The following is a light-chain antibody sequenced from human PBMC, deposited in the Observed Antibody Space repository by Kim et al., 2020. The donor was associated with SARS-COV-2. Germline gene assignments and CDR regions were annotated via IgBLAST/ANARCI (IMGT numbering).Light chain of an antibody. CDR3: QHRSNWPRT. CDR2: DSS. V-gene: IGKV3-11*01. Sequence: LSPGERATLSCRASQRVTSYLAWYQQKSGQAPRLLIYDSSNRATGIPARFSGSGSGTDFTLTISSLEPEDFAVYYCQHRSNWPRTFGQGTKVDIK. CDR1: QRVTSY. J-gene: IGKJ1*01.